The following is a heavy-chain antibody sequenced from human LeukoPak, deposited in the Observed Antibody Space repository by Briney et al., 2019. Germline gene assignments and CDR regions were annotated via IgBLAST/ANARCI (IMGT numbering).Heavy chain of an antibody. CDR1: GGSISSSSYY. V-gene: IGHV4-39*07. CDR2: IYYSGST. Sequence: PSETLSLTCTVSGGSISSSSYYWGWIRQPPGKGLERIGSIYYSGSTYYNPSLKSRVTISVDTSKNQFSLKLSSVTAADTAVYYCARGRKQWLGFDYWGQGTLVTVSS. CDR3: ARGRKQWLGFDY. D-gene: IGHD6-19*01. J-gene: IGHJ4*02.